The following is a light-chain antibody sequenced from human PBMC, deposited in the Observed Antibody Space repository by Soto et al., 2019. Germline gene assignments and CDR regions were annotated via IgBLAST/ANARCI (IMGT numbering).Light chain of an antibody. V-gene: IGLV1-44*01. CDR3: AAWDDSRSGVV. CDR2: RNN. Sequence: QRVLTQAPSASGPPGQRVTISWSGSNSNIGNNNVNWYQMVPGTAPKLLIYRNNQRPSGVPDRFSASKSGTSASLAISGLRSEDEADYYCAAWDDSRSGVVFGGGTKLTVL. CDR1: NSNIGNNN. J-gene: IGLJ2*01.